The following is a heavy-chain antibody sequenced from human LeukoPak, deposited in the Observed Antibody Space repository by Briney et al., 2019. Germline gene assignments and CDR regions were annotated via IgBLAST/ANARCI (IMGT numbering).Heavy chain of an antibody. J-gene: IGHJ6*02. CDR1: GGSISSGDYY. Sequence: SETLSLTCTVSGGSISSGDYYWSWIRQPPGKGLEWIGYIYYSGSTYYNPSLKSRVTISVDTSKNQFSLKLSSVTAADTAVYYCARVVVVPAAIFGTYYYYGMDVWGQGTTVTVSS. V-gene: IGHV4-30-4*01. CDR2: IYYSGST. D-gene: IGHD2-2*02. CDR3: ARVVVVPAAIFGTYYYYGMDV.